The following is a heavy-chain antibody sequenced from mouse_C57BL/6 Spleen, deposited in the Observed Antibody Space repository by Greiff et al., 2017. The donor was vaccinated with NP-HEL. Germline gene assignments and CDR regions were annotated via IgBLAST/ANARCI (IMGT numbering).Heavy chain of an antibody. CDR1: GYTFTDYE. D-gene: IGHD1-1*01. CDR2: IDPETGGT. J-gene: IGHJ3*01. Sequence: LVESGAELVRPGASVTLSCKASGYTFTDYEMHWVKQTPVHGLEWIGAIDPETGGTAYNQKFKGKAILTADKSSSTAYMELRSLTSEDSAFYYCTRAADYYGSSYAFAYWGQGTLVTVSA. CDR3: TRAADYYGSSYAFAY. V-gene: IGHV1-15*01.